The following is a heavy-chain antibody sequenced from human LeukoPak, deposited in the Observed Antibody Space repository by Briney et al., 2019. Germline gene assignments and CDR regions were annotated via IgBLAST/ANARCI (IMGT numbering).Heavy chain of an antibody. D-gene: IGHD3-3*01. V-gene: IGHV7-4-1*02. Sequence: ASVKVSCKASGYPFISNAMNWVRQAPGQGLEWMGWINTNTGNPTYAQGFTGRFVFSLDTSVSTAYLQISSLKAEDTAVYYCARDSLENYDFWSGYPSTRPIDYWGQGTLVTVSS. CDR3: ARDSLENYDFWSGYPSTRPIDY. CDR2: INTNTGNP. CDR1: GYPFISNA. J-gene: IGHJ4*02.